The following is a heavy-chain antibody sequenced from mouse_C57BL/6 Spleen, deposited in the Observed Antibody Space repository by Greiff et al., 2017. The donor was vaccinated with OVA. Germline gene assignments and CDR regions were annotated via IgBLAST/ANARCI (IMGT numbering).Heavy chain of an antibody. CDR2: IDPSDSYT. D-gene: IGHD2-2*01. CDR3: ARGGNGYPYAMDY. CDR1: GYTFTSYW. J-gene: IGHJ4*01. V-gene: IGHV1-50*01. Sequence: VQLQQPGAELVKPGASVKLSCKASGYTFTSYWMQWVKQRPGQGLEWIGEIDPSDSYTNYNQKFKGKATLTVDTSSSTAYMQLSSLTSEDSAVYYCARGGNGYPYAMDYWGQGTSVTVSS.